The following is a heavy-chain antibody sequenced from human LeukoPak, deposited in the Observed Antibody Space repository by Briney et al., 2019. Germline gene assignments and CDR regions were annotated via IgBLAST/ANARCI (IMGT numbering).Heavy chain of an antibody. CDR2: VHYSGST. J-gene: IGHJ3*02. D-gene: IGHD2-21*02. Sequence: SETLSLTCTVSGVSISNYHWSWIRQSPGKGLEYIGYVHYSGSTMYNPSLTTRLTLSLDTSKNQFSLKLSSVTAADTAVYFCARMASDWDAFDIWGQGTVVTVSS. CDR1: GVSISNYH. CDR3: ARMASDWDAFDI. V-gene: IGHV4-59*08.